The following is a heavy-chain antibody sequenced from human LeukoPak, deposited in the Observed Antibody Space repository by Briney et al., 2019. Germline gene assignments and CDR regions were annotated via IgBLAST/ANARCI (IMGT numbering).Heavy chain of an antibody. Sequence: GGSLRLSCAASGFTFSSYAMNWVRQAPGKGLEWVSSISSSSSYIYYADSVKGRFTISRDNAKNSLYLQMNSLRAEDTAVYYCARDRNDAFDIWGQGTMVTVSS. CDR1: GFTFSSYA. CDR2: ISSSSSYI. J-gene: IGHJ3*02. V-gene: IGHV3-21*01. CDR3: ARDRNDAFDI.